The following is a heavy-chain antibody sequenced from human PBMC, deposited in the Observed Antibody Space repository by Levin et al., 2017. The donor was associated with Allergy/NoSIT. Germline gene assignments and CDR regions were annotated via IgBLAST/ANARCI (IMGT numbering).Heavy chain of an antibody. CDR2: ISGSGGST. V-gene: IGHV3-23*01. D-gene: IGHD1-1*01. CDR3: ARGRDYFDY. CDR1: GFTFSSYA. Sequence: PSETLSLTCAASGFTFSSYAMSWVRQAPGKGLEWVSAISGSGGSTYYADSVKGRFTISRDNSKNTLYLQMNSLRAEDTAVYYCARGRDYFDYWGQGTLVTVSS. J-gene: IGHJ4*02.